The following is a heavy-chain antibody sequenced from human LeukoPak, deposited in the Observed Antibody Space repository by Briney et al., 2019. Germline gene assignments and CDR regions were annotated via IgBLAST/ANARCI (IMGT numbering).Heavy chain of an antibody. Sequence: PGGSLRLSCAASGFTVSSNYMSWVRQAPGKGLEWVSVIYSGGSTYYADSVKGRFTISRDNSKNTLYLQMNSLRAEDTAVYYCARCGDYYGSGSLDYYFDYWGQGTLVTVSS. D-gene: IGHD3-10*01. CDR2: IYSGGST. CDR3: ARCGDYYGSGSLDYYFDY. V-gene: IGHV3-66*01. J-gene: IGHJ4*02. CDR1: GFTVSSNY.